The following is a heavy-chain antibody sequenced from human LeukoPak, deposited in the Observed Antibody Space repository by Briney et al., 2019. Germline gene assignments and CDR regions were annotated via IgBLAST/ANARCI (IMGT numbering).Heavy chain of an antibody. D-gene: IGHD3-22*01. Sequence: SVKVSCKASGGTFSSYTISWVRQAPGQGLEWMGRIIPILGIANYAQKFQGRVTITADKSTSTAYMELSSLRSEDTAVYYCASGTVVVPSGYWGQGTLVTVSS. CDR3: ASGTVVVPSGY. J-gene: IGHJ4*02. CDR2: IIPILGIA. V-gene: IGHV1-69*02. CDR1: GGTFSSYT.